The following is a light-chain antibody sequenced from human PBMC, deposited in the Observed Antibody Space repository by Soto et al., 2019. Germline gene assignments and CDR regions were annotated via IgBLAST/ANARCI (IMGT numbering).Light chain of an antibody. V-gene: IGLV1-44*01. CDR3: AAWDDSMKGYV. Sequence: QSVLTQPPSASAAPGQRVTISCSGSSSNIGVNAVNWYQHLPGAAPELLIYTNIQRPSGVPDRFSASKSGASTAPAISGLQSEDEADYYYAAWDDSMKGYVFGTGTKLTVL. CDR1: SSNIGVNA. CDR2: TNI. J-gene: IGLJ1*01.